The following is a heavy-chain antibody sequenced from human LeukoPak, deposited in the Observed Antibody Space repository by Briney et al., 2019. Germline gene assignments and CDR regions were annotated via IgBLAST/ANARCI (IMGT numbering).Heavy chain of an antibody. CDR1: GGSISSSSYY. Sequence: PSETLSLTCTVSGGSISSSSYYWGWIRQPPGKGLEWIGSIYHSGSTYYNPSLKSRVTMSVDTSKNQFSLKLSSVTAADTAVYYCARADYSEGIAYWGQGTLVIVSS. J-gene: IGHJ4*02. D-gene: IGHD4-11*01. CDR3: ARADYSEGIAY. V-gene: IGHV4-39*07. CDR2: IYHSGST.